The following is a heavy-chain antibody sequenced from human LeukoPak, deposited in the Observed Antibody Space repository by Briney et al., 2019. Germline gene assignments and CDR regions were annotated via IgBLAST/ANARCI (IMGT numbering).Heavy chain of an antibody. Sequence: PSETLSLTCTVSGGSISSSSYYWGWIRQPPGKGLEWIGSIYYSGSTYYNPSLKSRVTISVDTSKNQFSLKLSSVTAADTAVYYCARLGVAGKYYFDYWGQGTLVTVSS. CDR1: GGSISSSSYY. J-gene: IGHJ4*02. CDR3: ARLGVAGKYYFDY. V-gene: IGHV4-39*01. D-gene: IGHD6-19*01. CDR2: IYYSGST.